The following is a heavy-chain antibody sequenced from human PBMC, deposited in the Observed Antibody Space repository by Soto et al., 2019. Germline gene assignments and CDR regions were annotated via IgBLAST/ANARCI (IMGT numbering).Heavy chain of an antibody. CDR1: GFAFSSYS. V-gene: IGHV3-48*02. D-gene: IGHD4-17*01. CDR2: ISGSSRTT. Sequence: EVQLVESGGGLVQPGGSLKLSCAASGFAFSSYSMNWVRQAPGKGLEWVSYISGSSRTTSYADSVKGRFTISRDTAKKSLCLQMNSLTDADTAVYYCARSYNDYGCFDDWGQGALVTVSP. CDR3: ARSYNDYGCFDD. J-gene: IGHJ4*02.